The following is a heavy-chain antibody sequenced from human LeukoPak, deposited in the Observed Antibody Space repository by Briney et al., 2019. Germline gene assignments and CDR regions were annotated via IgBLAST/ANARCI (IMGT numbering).Heavy chain of an antibody. V-gene: IGHV3-23*01. Sequence: GGSLRLSCAASGFTFSSYAMSWVRQAPGKGLEWVSAISGSGGSTYYADSVKGRFTISRDNSKNTLYLQMNSLRAEDTAVYYCAKDRWGCSGGSCYPRGLVGAYFDYWGQGTLVTVSS. J-gene: IGHJ4*02. CDR2: ISGSGGST. CDR1: GFTFSSYA. CDR3: AKDRWGCSGGSCYPRGLVGAYFDY. D-gene: IGHD2-15*01.